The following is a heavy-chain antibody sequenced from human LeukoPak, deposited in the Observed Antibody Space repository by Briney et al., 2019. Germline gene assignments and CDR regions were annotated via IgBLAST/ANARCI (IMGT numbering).Heavy chain of an antibody. J-gene: IGHJ3*02. CDR2: IIPIFGTA. CDR1: GGTFSSYA. D-gene: IGHD6-13*01. Sequence: ASVKVSCKASGGTFSSYAISWVRQAPGQGLEWMGRIIPIFGTANYAQKFQGRVTMSRDTSISTAYMELSRLRSDDTAVYYCAREVIGSSWHTGAVDIWGQGTMVTVSP. V-gene: IGHV1-69*05. CDR3: AREVIGSSWHTGAVDI.